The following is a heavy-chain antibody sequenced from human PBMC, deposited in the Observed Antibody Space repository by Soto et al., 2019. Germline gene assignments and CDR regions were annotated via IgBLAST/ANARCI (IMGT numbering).Heavy chain of an antibody. CDR3: TRLYCGGDCYFDS. CDR2: IRDKANSYAT. V-gene: IGHV3-73*02. CDR1: GFTFSGSA. D-gene: IGHD2-21*02. Sequence: EVQLVESGGGLVQPGGSLKLSCAASGFTFSGSAMHWVRQASGKGLEWVGRIRDKANSYATAYTASVKGRFTISRDDSKHTAYLQMNSLKTEDTAVYYCTRLYCGGDCYFDSWGQGTLVTVSS. J-gene: IGHJ4*02.